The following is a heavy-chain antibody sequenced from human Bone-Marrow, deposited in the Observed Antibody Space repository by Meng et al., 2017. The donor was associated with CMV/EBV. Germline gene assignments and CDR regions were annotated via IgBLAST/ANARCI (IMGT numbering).Heavy chain of an antibody. CDR2: ISGSGGST. J-gene: IGHJ4*02. V-gene: IGHV3-23*01. Sequence: GGSLRLSCAASGFTFSTYAMTWVRQAPGKGLEWVSGISGSGGSTYYADSVKGRFTISRDNSENTLYLQMNSLRAEDTAVYYCAKLRGYSFQDYFDYWGQGTLVTVSS. CDR3: AKLRGYSFQDYFDY. D-gene: IGHD5-18*01. CDR1: GFTFSTYA.